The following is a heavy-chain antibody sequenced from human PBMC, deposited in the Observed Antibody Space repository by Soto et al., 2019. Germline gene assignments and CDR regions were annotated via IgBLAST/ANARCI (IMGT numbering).Heavy chain of an antibody. D-gene: IGHD2-2*01. Sequence: PSETLSLTCTVSGGSVSSGSYYWSWIRQPPGKGLEWIGYIYYSGSTNYNPSLKSRVTISVDTSKNQFSLKLSSVTAADTAVYYCARQVRGYCSSTSCYAHYYYYYMDVCGKGTTVTVSS. CDR3: ARQVRGYCSSTSCYAHYYYYYMDV. CDR1: GGSVSSGSYY. J-gene: IGHJ6*03. CDR2: IYYSGST. V-gene: IGHV4-61*01.